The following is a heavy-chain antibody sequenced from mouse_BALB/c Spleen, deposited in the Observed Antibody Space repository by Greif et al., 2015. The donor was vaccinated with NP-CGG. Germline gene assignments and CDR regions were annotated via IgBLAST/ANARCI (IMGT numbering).Heavy chain of an antibody. CDR1: GFSLTSYG. CDR2: IWAGGST. J-gene: IGHJ3*01. D-gene: IGHD3-2*01. Sequence: QVHVKQSGPGPVAPSQSLSITCTVSGFSLTSYGVHWVRQPPGKGLEWLGVIWAGGSTNYNSALMSRLSISKDNSKSQVFLKMNSLQTDDTAMYYCARGDSSGSWFAYWGQGTLVTVSA. V-gene: IGHV2-9*02. CDR3: ARGDSSGSWFAY.